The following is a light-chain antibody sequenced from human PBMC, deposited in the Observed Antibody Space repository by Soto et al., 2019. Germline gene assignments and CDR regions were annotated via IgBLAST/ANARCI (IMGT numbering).Light chain of an antibody. J-gene: IGKJ4*01. Sequence: ETVFSQSPGALSLSPGERATLSCRASQSLSSSYLAWYQQKPGQAPRLLIYGASSRATGIPDRFSGSGSGADFTLTISRLEPEDFAVYYCQQFATSPLTFGGGTKVDIK. CDR2: GAS. CDR3: QQFATSPLT. CDR1: QSLSSSY. V-gene: IGKV3-20*01.